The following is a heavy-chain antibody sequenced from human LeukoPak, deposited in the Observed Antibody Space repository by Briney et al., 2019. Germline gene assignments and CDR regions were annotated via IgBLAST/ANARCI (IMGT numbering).Heavy chain of an antibody. D-gene: IGHD3-22*01. J-gene: IGHJ4*02. V-gene: IGHV3-23*01. CDR3: AKDPYYDSSGYRYYFDY. CDR2: ISGSGGST. CDR1: GFTFSGYA. Sequence: GGSLRLSCAASGFTFSGYAMSWVRQAPGKGLEWVSAISGSGGSTYYADSVKGRFTISRDNSKNTVYLQMNSLRAEDTAVYYCAKDPYYDSSGYRYYFDYWGQGVLVTVSS.